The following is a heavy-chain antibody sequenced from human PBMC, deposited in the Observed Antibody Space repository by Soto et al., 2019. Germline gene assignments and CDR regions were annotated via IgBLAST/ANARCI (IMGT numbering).Heavy chain of an antibody. D-gene: IGHD1-26*01. J-gene: IGHJ6*02. CDR3: ASIGATRYYYYGMDV. V-gene: IGHV4-39*01. CDR2: IYYSGST. CDR1: GGSISSSSYY. Sequence: PAETLSLTCTVSGGSISSSSYYWGWIRQPPGKGLEWIGSIYYSGSTYYNPSLKSRVTISVDTSKNQFSLKLSSVTAADTAVYYCASIGATRYYYYGMDVWGQGTTVTVSS.